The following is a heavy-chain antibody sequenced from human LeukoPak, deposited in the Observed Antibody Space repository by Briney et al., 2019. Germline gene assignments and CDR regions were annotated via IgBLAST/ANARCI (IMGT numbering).Heavy chain of an antibody. J-gene: IGHJ4*02. V-gene: IGHV3-23*01. CDR3: AKDRAGAN. CDR1: GFTFAKYA. Sequence: GESLKISCVGSGFTFAKYAMTWVREAPGKGLEWVSVISGSGNVTYYSESGKGRFTISRDNSKRTLYLQMDSLRADDTAIYYCAKDRAGANWGQGTLVLVSS. CDR2: ISGSGNVT.